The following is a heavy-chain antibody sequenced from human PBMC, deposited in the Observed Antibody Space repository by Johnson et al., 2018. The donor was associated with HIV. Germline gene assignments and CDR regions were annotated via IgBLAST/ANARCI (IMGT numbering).Heavy chain of an antibody. V-gene: IGHV3-20*04. CDR1: GFTFDDYG. Sequence: VQLVESGGGVVRPGGSLRLSCAASGFTFDDYGMSWVRQAPGKGLEWVSGINWNGGRTGYADPVQGRFPISRDNAKNSLYLQMNSLRADDTALYCCARDLVAAAGTGGEYAFDIWGQGTMVTVSS. CDR3: ARDLVAAAGTGGEYAFDI. CDR2: INWNGGRT. J-gene: IGHJ3*02. D-gene: IGHD6-13*01.